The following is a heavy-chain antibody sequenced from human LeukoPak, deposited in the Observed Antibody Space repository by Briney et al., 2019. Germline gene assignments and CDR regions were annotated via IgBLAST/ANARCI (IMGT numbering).Heavy chain of an antibody. V-gene: IGHV3-7*03. CDR1: GFSFGKYW. CDR3: ANADY. CDR2: IKLDGSEK. Sequence: GGSLRLSCVASGFSFGKYWMSWVRQAPGKGLEWVANIKLDGSEKNYVDSVKGRFTISRDNTKNSLYLQMNSLRAEDTALYYCANADYWGQGTLVTVSS. J-gene: IGHJ4*02.